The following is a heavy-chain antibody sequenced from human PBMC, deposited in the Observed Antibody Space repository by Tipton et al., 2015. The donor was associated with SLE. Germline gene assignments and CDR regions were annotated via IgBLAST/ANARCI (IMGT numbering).Heavy chain of an antibody. V-gene: IGHV3-21*01. CDR3: ARDYYDSSGYSYYYYMDV. J-gene: IGHJ6*03. D-gene: IGHD3-22*01. CDR1: GFNFNDYS. Sequence: SLRLSCAASGFNFNDYSMNWVRQAPGKGLEWVSSISSTSSYIYYADSVKGRFTISRDNAKNSLYLQMNSLRAEDSALYYCARDYYDSSGYSYYYYMDVWGKGTTVTVSS. CDR2: ISSTSSYI.